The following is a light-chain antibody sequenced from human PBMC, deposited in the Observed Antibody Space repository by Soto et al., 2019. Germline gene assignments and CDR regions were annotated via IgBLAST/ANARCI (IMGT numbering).Light chain of an antibody. CDR2: GAS. CDR1: QSVRSSS. V-gene: IGKV3-20*01. Sequence: EVVLTQSPGTLSLPPGERATLSCRASQSVRSSSLAWYQQKPGQAPGLLIYGASSRATGIPDRVSGSGSETDFTLTISRLEPEDSAVYYCQQYGGSPPKLTFGGGTKVEIK. J-gene: IGKJ4*01. CDR3: QQYGGSPPKLT.